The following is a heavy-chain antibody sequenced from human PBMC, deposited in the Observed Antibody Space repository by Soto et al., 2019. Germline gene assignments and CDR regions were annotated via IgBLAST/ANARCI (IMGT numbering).Heavy chain of an antibody. CDR2: ISSSSSTI. D-gene: IGHD3-22*01. CDR1: GFTFSSYS. CDR3: ARPLTYDSSGYYFGY. Sequence: PAGSLRLSCAASGFTFSSYSMNWVRQAPGKGLEWVSYISSSSSTIYYADSVKGRFTISRDNAKNSLYLQMNSLRDEDTAVYYCARPLTYDSSGYYFGYWGQGTQVTVSS. J-gene: IGHJ4*02. V-gene: IGHV3-48*02.